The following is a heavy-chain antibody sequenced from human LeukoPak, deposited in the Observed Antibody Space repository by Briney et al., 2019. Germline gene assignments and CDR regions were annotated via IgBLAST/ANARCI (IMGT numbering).Heavy chain of an antibody. D-gene: IGHD5-12*01. CDR2: ISAYNGDT. J-gene: IGHJ6*04. V-gene: IGHV1-18*01. CDR3: AGDKWPRGFNYYGMDV. Sequence: ASVKVSCKASGYTFTSYGISWVRQAPGQGLEWMGWISAYNGDTNYAQKLQGRVTITTDTSTSTAYMELRSLRSDDTAVYYCAGDKWPRGFNYYGMDVWGKGTTVTVSS. CDR1: GYTFTSYG.